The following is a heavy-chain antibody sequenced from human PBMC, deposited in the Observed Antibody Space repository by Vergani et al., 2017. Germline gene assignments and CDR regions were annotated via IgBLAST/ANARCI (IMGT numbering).Heavy chain of an antibody. D-gene: IGHD1-1*01. CDR2: IWHDGGNK. CDR3: VRDRYEGTSPNNGRLLGH. CDR1: GFMFNNYA. Sequence: VSLMESGGDLVQPGGSLTVSCVGSGFMFNNYAMHWVRQAPGKGLEWVSVIWHDGGNKHFADSVAGRFAISRDDSKKTVYLEMTNLRAEDTALYYCVRDRYEGTSPNNGRLLGHWGQGTRVTVSS. V-gene: IGHV3-33*08. J-gene: IGHJ4*02.